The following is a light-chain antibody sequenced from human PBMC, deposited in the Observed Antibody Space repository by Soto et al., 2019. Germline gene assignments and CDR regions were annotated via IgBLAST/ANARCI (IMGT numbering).Light chain of an antibody. Sequence: AIRMTQSPSSFSASTGDRVTITCRASEGISSYLAWYQQKPGKAPQLLIYAASTLISGVPPRLSGSGAGTDFPLPISYLQPDDVATYSCQQYYNYPFPFGPAAQV. CDR3: QQYYNYPFP. J-gene: IGKJ3*01. CDR1: EGISSY. CDR2: AAS. V-gene: IGKV1-8*01.